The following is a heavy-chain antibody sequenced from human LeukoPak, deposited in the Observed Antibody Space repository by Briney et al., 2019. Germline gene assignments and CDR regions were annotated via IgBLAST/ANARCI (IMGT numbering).Heavy chain of an antibody. CDR1: GYSISSGYY. CDR3: ARHLGGLRNLKWFDP. D-gene: IGHD3-16*01. J-gene: IGHJ5*02. V-gene: IGHV4-38-2*01. CDR2: IYHSGST. Sequence: PSETLSLTCAVSGYSISSGYYWGWIRQPPGKGLEWIGSIYHSGSTYYNPSLKSRVTISVDTSKNQFSLKLTSVTAADTAMYSCARHLGGLRNLKWFDPWGRGTLVTVSS.